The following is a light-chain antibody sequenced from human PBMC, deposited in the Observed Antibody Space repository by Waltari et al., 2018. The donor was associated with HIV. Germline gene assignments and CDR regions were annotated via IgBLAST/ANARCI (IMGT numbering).Light chain of an antibody. J-gene: IGKJ2*04. CDR2: KAS. Sequence: DIQMTQSPSTLSASVGDRVTITCRASQSISSWLAWYQQKPGKAPKLLIYKASSLESGVPARFSGSGSGTEFTLTISSLQPDDFATYYCQQYNSYPGSFGQGTKLEIK. V-gene: IGKV1-5*03. CDR3: QQYNSYPGS. CDR1: QSISSW.